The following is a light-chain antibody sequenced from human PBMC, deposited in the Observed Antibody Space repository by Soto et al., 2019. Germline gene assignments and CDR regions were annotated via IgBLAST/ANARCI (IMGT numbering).Light chain of an antibody. Sequence: DIQLTQSPSSLSASVGDRVTITCRASQSIRSYLNWYQQKPGKAPKLLIYAASSLQTGVSSRFSGSGSGTEFILTINNLQPEDFASYFCLQVYSFPRTFGLGTKVDIK. CDR1: QSIRSY. V-gene: IGKV1-39*01. J-gene: IGKJ1*01. CDR3: LQVYSFPRT. CDR2: AAS.